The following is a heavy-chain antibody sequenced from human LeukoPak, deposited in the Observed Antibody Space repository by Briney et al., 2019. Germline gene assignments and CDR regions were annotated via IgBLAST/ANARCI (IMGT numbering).Heavy chain of an antibody. CDR1: GFTFDDYG. V-gene: IGHV3-20*04. D-gene: IGHD1-26*01. CDR2: INWNGGST. Sequence: GGSLRLSCAASGFTFDDYGMSWVRQAPGKGLEWVSGINWNGGSTGYADSVKGRFTISRDNAENSLYLQMNSLRAEDTALYYCARSYSGSTGVGYWGQGTLVTVSS. J-gene: IGHJ4*02. CDR3: ARSYSGSTGVGY.